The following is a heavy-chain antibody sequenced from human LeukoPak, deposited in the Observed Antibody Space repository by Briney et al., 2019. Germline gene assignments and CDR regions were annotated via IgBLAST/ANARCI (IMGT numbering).Heavy chain of an antibody. CDR1: GGSFSGYY. J-gene: IGHJ3*02. Sequence: SETLSLTCAVYGGSFSGYYWSWIRQPPGKGLEWIGEINHSGSTNYNPSLKSRVTISVDTSKNQFSLKLSSVTAADTAVYYCARGSPSRGSDAFDIWGQKTIVTVSS. CDR3: ARGSPSRGSDAFDI. D-gene: IGHD3-10*01. CDR2: INHSGST. V-gene: IGHV4-34*01.